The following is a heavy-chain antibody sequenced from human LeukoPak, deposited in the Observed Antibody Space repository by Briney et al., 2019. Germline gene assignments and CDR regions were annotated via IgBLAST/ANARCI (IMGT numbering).Heavy chain of an antibody. D-gene: IGHD2-15*01. CDR1: GGTFSSYA. V-gene: IGHV1-69*04. CDR2: IIPIFGIA. CDR3: AREVSELLFDY. Sequence: SVKVSCKASGGTFSSYAISWVRQAPGQGLEWMGRIIPIFGIANYAQKFQGRVTITADKSRSTAYMELSSLRSEDTAVYYCAREVSELLFDYWGQGTLVTVSS. J-gene: IGHJ4*02.